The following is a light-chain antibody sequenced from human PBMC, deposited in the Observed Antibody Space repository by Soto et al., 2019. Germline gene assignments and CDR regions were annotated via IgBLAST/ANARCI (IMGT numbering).Light chain of an antibody. CDR2: AAS. V-gene: IGKV1-39*01. J-gene: IGKJ1*01. CDR3: QQSYSFWT. Sequence: DIQMTQSPSSLSASVGDRVTITCRASQSIRRYLNWYQPKPGQAPNLLIYAASSLQSGVPSRFSGSGSGRDFTLTISGLQPEGFATYYCQQSYSFWTFGQGTKVEIK. CDR1: QSIRRY.